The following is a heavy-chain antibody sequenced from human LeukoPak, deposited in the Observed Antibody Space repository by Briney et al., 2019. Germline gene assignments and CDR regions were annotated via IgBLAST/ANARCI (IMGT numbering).Heavy chain of an antibody. CDR2: INPSGGST. Sequence: VASVKVSCKASGYTFTSYYMHWVRQAPGQGLEWMGIINPSGGSTSYAQKFQGRVTMTRDMSTSTVYMALSSLRSEDTAVYYCARDRTVRRYFDWLIHYYMDVWGKGTTVTVSS. J-gene: IGHJ6*03. CDR1: GYTFTSYY. CDR3: ARDRTVRRYFDWLIHYYMDV. V-gene: IGHV1-46*01. D-gene: IGHD3-9*01.